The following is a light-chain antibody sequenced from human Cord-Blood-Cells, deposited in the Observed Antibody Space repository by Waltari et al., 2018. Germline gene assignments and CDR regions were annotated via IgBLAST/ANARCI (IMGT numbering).Light chain of an antibody. Sequence: QSVLTQPPSVSGAPGQRVTISCTGSSSNIGAGYDVHWYQQLPGTAPKLLIYGNSKRPYRVPDRFSGSKSCTSASLAITGLQAEDEADYYCQSYDSSLSGSVFGGGTKLTVL. CDR3: QSYDSSLSGSV. J-gene: IGLJ2*01. V-gene: IGLV1-40*01. CDR1: SSNIGAGYD. CDR2: GNS.